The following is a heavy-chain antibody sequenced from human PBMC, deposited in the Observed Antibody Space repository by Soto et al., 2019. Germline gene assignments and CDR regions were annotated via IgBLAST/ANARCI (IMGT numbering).Heavy chain of an antibody. CDR2: ISWNSGSI. Sequence: GGSLRLSCAASGFTFDDYAMHWVRQAPGKGLEWVSGISWNSGSIGYADSVKGRFTISRDNAKNSLYLQMNSLRAEDTALYYCVKWFGELHDAFDIWGQGTMVTVSS. CDR3: VKWFGELHDAFDI. CDR1: GFTFDDYA. J-gene: IGHJ3*02. D-gene: IGHD3-10*01. V-gene: IGHV3-9*01.